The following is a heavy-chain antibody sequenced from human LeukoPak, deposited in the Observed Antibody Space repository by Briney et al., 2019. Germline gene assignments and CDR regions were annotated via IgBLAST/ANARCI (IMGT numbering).Heavy chain of an antibody. V-gene: IGHV3-23*01. J-gene: IGHJ4*02. Sequence: GGSLRLSCATSAFTFSSYTMSWVRQAPGKGLEWVSAISNSGGSTYYADSVKGRFTISRDNSKNTLYLQMKSLSAEDTAVYYCAKDGYVSWAYQLSHFDYWGQGTLVTVSS. CDR1: AFTFSSYT. D-gene: IGHD2-2*03. CDR2: ISNSGGST. CDR3: AKDGYVSWAYQLSHFDY.